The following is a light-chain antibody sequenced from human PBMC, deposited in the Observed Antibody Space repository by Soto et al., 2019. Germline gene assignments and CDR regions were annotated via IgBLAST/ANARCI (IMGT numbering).Light chain of an antibody. CDR1: QGISSY. V-gene: IGKV1-8*01. CDR3: QQYTSYPWT. CDR2: EAS. J-gene: IGKJ1*01. Sequence: IRMTQSPSSLSASTGDRVTITCRASQGISSYLAWYQQKPGKAPKLLIYEASRLESGVPSRISGSGSGTEFTLTISSLQPEDFATYYCQQYTSYPWTFGQGTKVDIK.